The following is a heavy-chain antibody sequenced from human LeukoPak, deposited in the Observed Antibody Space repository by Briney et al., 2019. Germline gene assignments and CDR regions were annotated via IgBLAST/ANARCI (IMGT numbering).Heavy chain of an antibody. Sequence: GASVKVSCKASGYTFTSYGISWVRQAPGQGLEWMGWIGAYNGNTNYAQKLQGRVTVTTDTSTSTAYMELRSLRSDDTAVYYCARCDRGLHTAMADYWGQGTLVTVSS. J-gene: IGHJ4*02. D-gene: IGHD5-18*01. CDR1: GYTFTSYG. V-gene: IGHV1-18*01. CDR3: ARCDRGLHTAMADY. CDR2: IGAYNGNT.